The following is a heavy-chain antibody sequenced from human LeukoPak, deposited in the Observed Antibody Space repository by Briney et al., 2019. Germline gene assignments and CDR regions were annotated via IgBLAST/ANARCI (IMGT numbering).Heavy chain of an antibody. CDR3: ARGYGDYRPLDY. J-gene: IGHJ4*02. Sequence: SETLSLTCTVSGGSINSGDYYWSWIRQPPGKGLEWIGYIYYSGSTYYNPSLKSRVTISVDTSKNQFSLKLSSVTAADTAVYYCARGYGDYRPLDYWGQGTLVTVSS. CDR1: GGSINSGDYY. D-gene: IGHD4-17*01. CDR2: IYYSGST. V-gene: IGHV4-30-4*01.